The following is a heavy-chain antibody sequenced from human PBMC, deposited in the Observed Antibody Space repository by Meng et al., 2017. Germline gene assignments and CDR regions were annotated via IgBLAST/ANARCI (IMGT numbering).Heavy chain of an antibody. Sequence: QVSRVESGTGVKKPWSSVKVSCKASGGTFSSYAISWVRQAPGQGLEWMGGIIPIFGTANYAQKFQGRVTITADESTSTAYMELSSLRSEDTAVYYCARRPGYSSGWYDYWGQGTLVTGSS. CDR1: GGTFSSYA. D-gene: IGHD6-19*01. J-gene: IGHJ4*02. CDR3: ARRPGYSSGWYDY. V-gene: IGHV1-69*01. CDR2: IIPIFGTA.